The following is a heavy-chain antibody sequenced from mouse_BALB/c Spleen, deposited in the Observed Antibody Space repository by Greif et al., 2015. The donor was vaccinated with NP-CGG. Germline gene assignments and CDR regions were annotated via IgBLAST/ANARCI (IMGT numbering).Heavy chain of an antibody. CDR2: ISSGGSYT. J-gene: IGHJ3*01. D-gene: IGHD2-14*01. V-gene: IGHV5-6*01. CDR3: ARHVDYRYEKAWFAY. Sequence: EVKLVESGGDLVKPGGSLKLSCAASGFTFSSYGMSWVRQTPDKRLEWVATISSGGSYTYYPDSVKGRFTISRDNAKNTLYLQMSSLKSEDTAMYYCARHVDYRYEKAWFAYWGQGTLVTVSA. CDR1: GFTFSSYG.